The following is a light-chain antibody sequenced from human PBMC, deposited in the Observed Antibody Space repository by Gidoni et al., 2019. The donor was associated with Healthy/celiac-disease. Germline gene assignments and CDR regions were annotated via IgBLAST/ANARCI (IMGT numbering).Light chain of an antibody. CDR1: QSVLYSSNNKNY. CDR3: QQYYSTPCT. CDR2: WAS. Sequence: DIVMTQSPDSLAVSLGERATINCKSSQSVLYSSNNKNYLAWYQQKPGQPPKLLIDWASTRESGVPDRFGDSGSGTDFTLTISSRQAEDVAVYDCQQYYSTPCTCGPGTKVDFK. J-gene: IGKJ3*01. V-gene: IGKV4-1*01.